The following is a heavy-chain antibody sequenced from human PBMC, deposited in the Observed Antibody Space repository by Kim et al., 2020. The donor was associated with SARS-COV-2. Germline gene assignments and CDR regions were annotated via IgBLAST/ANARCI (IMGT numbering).Heavy chain of an antibody. CDR1: GFTCSSYA. D-gene: IGHD6-13*01. Sequence: GGSLRLSCAPSGFTCSSYAMHWVRQAPGKGLEWVALISYDGSNKYYVDSVKGRFTISRDNSKNTLYLQMNSLRPEDTAVYYCARGGDSSSWLNWFDPWGQGTLVTVSS. J-gene: IGHJ5*02. V-gene: IGHV3-30*04. CDR3: ARGGDSSSWLNWFDP. CDR2: ISYDGSNK.